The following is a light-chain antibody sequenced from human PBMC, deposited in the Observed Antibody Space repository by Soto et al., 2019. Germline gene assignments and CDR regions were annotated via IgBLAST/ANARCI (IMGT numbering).Light chain of an antibody. CDR1: QSVSSNY. CDR3: QQYGSPALT. V-gene: IGKV3-20*01. J-gene: IGKJ4*01. CDR2: GAS. Sequence: EIVLTQSPGTLSLSPGERATLSCRASQSVSSNYLAWYQQKPGQAPRLLIYGASSRATGIPDRFSGSGSVTDFTLTISRLEPEDFAVYYCQQYGSPALTFGGGTKVEIK.